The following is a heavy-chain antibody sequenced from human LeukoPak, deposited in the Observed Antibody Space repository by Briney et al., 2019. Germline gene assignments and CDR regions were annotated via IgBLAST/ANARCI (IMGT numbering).Heavy chain of an antibody. CDR1: GGSISSGGYY. D-gene: IGHD5-24*01. J-gene: IGHJ4*02. V-gene: IGHV4-30-2*06. CDR2: IYHSGST. Sequence: PSETLSLTCTVSGGSISSGGYYWSWIRQSPGKGLEWIGYIYHSGSTYYNPSLKSRVTISVDRSKNQFSLKLSSVTAADTAVYYCARVKRDAGYFDYWGQGTLVTVSS. CDR3: ARVKRDAGYFDY.